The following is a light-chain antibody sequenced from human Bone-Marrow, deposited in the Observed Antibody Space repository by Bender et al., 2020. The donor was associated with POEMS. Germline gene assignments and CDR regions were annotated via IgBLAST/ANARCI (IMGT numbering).Light chain of an antibody. Sequence: QSVLTQPPSASGTPGQRVTISCSGSNSNIGTNAVNWYQQFPGTAANLLIYSDNQRPSGVPDRFYAFKSGAAASLASSELQSEDEADYYCAAWDDGLSDGVFDGATRRTVL. J-gene: IGLJ3*02. CDR2: SDN. CDR1: NSNIGTNA. CDR3: AAWDDGLSDGV. V-gene: IGLV1-44*01.